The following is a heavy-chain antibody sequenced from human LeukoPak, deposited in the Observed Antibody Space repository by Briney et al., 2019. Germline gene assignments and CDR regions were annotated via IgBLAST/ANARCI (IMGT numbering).Heavy chain of an antibody. CDR3: ASEPYGSGSFLGAFDI. V-gene: IGHV4-39*01. CDR1: DDSIRSSAYF. Sequence: SETLSLTCAVSDDSIRSSAYFWGWIRQPPGKGLEWIGSIYYSGSTYYNPSLKSRVTISIDTSKNQFSLKLSSVTAADTAVYYCASEPYGSGSFLGAFDIWGQGTMVTVSS. J-gene: IGHJ3*02. D-gene: IGHD3-10*01. CDR2: IYYSGST.